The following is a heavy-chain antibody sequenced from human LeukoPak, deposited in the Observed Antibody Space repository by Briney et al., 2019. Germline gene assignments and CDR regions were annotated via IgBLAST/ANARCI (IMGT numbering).Heavy chain of an antibody. CDR2: IYHSGST. Sequence: SETLSLTCTVSGGSINSYYWSWIRQPPGKGLEWIGSIYHSGSTNYNPSLKSRVTISVETSKNQFSLKLKSVTAADTAVYYCARGGYYGSGNDFRFDPWGQGTLVTVSS. D-gene: IGHD3-10*01. J-gene: IGHJ5*02. V-gene: IGHV4-59*01. CDR3: ARGGYYGSGNDFRFDP. CDR1: GGSINSYY.